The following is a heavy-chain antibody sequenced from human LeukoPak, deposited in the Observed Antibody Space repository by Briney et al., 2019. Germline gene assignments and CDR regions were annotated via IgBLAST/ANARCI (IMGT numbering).Heavy chain of an antibody. Sequence: PSETLSLTCAVSGGSISSSNWWSWVRQPPGKGLEWIGEIYHSGSTNYNPSLKSRVTISVDKSKNQFSLKLSSVTAADTAVYYCARDSSSWALEYFQHWGQGTLVTVSS. CDR1: GGSISSSNW. V-gene: IGHV4-4*02. D-gene: IGHD6-13*01. CDR2: IYHSGST. CDR3: ARDSSSWALEYFQH. J-gene: IGHJ1*01.